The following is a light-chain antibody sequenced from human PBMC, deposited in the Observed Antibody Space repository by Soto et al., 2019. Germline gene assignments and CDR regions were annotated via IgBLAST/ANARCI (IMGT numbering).Light chain of an antibody. CDR1: HDVSWN. CDR2: DAS. Sequence: DIQMTQSPSSLSASVGDRVTIACQSSHDVSWNLNWFQQKPGEAPKLLIYDASNLGRGVPSSFSGSGSETDFALTISSLQAEDLSTYYCQQYSSMLSFGGGTEVDLK. CDR3: QQYSSMLS. J-gene: IGKJ4*01. V-gene: IGKV1-33*01.